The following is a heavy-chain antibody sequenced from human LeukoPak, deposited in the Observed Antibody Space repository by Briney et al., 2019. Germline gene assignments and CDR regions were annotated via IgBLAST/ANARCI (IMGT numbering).Heavy chain of an antibody. Sequence: SETLSLTCAVSGVSVSDYYWSWIRQSPEKGLEWIGGVCPGGYTPYNPSLRSRVIISEDTSENQLSLNVTSVTAADTALYYCARIRCGRGQARCYNHWAQGSLVTVSS. J-gene: IGHJ5*02. CDR2: VCPGGYT. V-gene: IGHV4-34*01. CDR3: ARIRCGRGQARCYNH. D-gene: IGHD2-21*01. CDR1: GVSVSDYY.